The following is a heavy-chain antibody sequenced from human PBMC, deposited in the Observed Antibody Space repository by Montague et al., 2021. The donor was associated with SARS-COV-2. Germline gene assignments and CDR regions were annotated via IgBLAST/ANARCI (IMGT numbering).Heavy chain of an antibody. CDR1: GGSISSSSYY. D-gene: IGHD3-22*01. V-gene: IGHV4-39*07. CDR3: ARGWFLPMIVVVIRGPFDY. Sequence: SETLSLTCTVSGGSISSSSYYWGWIRQPPGKGLEWIGSIYYSGSTYYNPSLKSRVTISVDTSKNQFSLKLSSVTAADTAVYYCARGWFLPMIVVVIRGPFDYWGQGTLVTVSS. J-gene: IGHJ4*02. CDR2: IYYSGST.